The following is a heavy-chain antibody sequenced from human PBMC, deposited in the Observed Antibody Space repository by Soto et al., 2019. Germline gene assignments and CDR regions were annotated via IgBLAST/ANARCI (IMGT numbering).Heavy chain of an antibody. CDR3: AKVSNYGGFDY. CDR2: ISGSGGST. J-gene: IGHJ4*02. CDR1: GFTFISYA. D-gene: IGHD4-4*01. Sequence: GGSLRLSCAASGFTFISYAMSWVRQAPGKGLEWVSAISGSGGSTYYADSVKGRFTISRDNFKNTLYLQMNSLRAEDTAVYYCAKVSNYGGFDYWGQGTLVTVSS. V-gene: IGHV3-23*01.